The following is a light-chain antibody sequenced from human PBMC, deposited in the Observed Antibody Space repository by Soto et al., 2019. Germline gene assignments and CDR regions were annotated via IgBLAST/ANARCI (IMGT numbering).Light chain of an antibody. CDR2: GAS. CDR1: QSVSSSY. V-gene: IGKV3-20*01. CDR3: QQYGSSPPIT. Sequence: EIVVTHSPCTLSLSPGERCTLSCRASQSVSSSYLAWYQQKPGQAPRLLIYGASSRATGIPDRFSGSGSGTDFPLTISRLQPEDFAVYYCQQYGSSPPITFGQGTRLEIK. J-gene: IGKJ5*01.